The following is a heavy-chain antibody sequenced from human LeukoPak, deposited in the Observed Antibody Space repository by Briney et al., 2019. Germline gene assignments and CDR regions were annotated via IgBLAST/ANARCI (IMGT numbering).Heavy chain of an antibody. D-gene: IGHD2-2*01. Sequence: SETLSLTCTVSGGSISSSTYYWAWIRQPPGKGLEWIGTMYYSESTYYNPSLKSRVTISADTSKNQFSLRLSSVTAADTAAYFCVNEDQYYYMDVWGKGTTVTISS. J-gene: IGHJ6*03. CDR2: MYYSEST. CDR3: VNEDQYYYMDV. CDR1: GGSISSSTYY. V-gene: IGHV4-39*01.